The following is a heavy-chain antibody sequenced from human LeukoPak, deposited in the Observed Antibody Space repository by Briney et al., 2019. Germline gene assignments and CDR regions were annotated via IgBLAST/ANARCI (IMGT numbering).Heavy chain of an antibody. V-gene: IGHV3-23*01. Sequence: GGSLRLSCAASGFTFSSYAMSWVRQAPGKGLEWVSGISGSDGTTYYADSVKGRFTISRDNSKNTLYLQMNSLRAEDTAVYYCARDGVASAGTGDDTFDVWGQGTMVTVSS. D-gene: IGHD6-13*01. CDR2: ISGSDGTT. CDR1: GFTFSSYA. CDR3: ARDGVASAGTGDDTFDV. J-gene: IGHJ3*01.